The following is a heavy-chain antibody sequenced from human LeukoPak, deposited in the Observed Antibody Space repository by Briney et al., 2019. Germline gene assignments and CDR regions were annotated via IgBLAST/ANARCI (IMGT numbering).Heavy chain of an antibody. D-gene: IGHD2-15*01. Sequence: GGSLRLSCAASGFTFSSYGMHWVRQAPGKGLEWVAVIWYDGTNTYYADSVKGRFTISRNNSKNTLYLQMNSLRAEDTAVYYCARDFCSCGSCYPDAFDIWGQGTMVTVSS. CDR3: ARDFCSCGSCYPDAFDI. J-gene: IGHJ3*02. V-gene: IGHV3-33*01. CDR1: GFTFSSYG. CDR2: IWYDGTNT.